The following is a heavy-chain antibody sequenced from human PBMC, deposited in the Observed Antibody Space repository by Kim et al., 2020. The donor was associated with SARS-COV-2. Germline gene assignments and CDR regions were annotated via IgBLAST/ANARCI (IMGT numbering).Heavy chain of an antibody. D-gene: IGHD1-26*01. V-gene: IGHV3-66*01. CDR2: IYSGGST. Sequence: GGSLRLSCAASGFTVSSNYMNWVRQPPGKGLEWVSVIYSGGSTYYADSVKDRFTFSRDNSKNTLYLQMNSLRAEDTAVYFCARDPAPYSGSYAVDHWGQGTLVTVSA. CDR3: ARDPAPYSGSYAVDH. CDR1: GFTVSSNY. J-gene: IGHJ4*02.